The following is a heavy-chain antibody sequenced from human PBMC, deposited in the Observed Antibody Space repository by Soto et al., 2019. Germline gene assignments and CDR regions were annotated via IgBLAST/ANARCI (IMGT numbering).Heavy chain of an antibody. CDR1: GGTFSSDA. Sequence: QVHLVQSGAEVKKPGSSVKVSCKASGGTFSSDAISWVRQAPGQGLEWMGGIIPMLGTVNYIQKFQGRVTITADESTSKAYMELRSLIPEDTAVYYCARSTIFGVVIVPDFDYWGQGSLVTVSS. V-gene: IGHV1-69*11. CDR3: ARSTIFGVVIVPDFDY. D-gene: IGHD3-3*01. J-gene: IGHJ4*02. CDR2: IIPMLGTV.